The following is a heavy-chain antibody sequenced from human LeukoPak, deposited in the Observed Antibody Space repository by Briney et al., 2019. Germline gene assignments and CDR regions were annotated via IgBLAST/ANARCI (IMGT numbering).Heavy chain of an antibody. CDR2: ISIMSSYI. V-gene: IGHV3-21*01. CDR3: ATYSSLNRREFQY. D-gene: IGHD3-22*01. J-gene: IGHJ1*01. CDR1: GFTFSSYS. Sequence: GGSLRLSCAASGFTFSSYSMNWVRQAPGKGLEWVSSISIMSSYIYYADSVRGRFTISRDNAKNSLYLQMNSLRAEDTAVYYCATYSSLNRREFQYWGQGTLLTVSS.